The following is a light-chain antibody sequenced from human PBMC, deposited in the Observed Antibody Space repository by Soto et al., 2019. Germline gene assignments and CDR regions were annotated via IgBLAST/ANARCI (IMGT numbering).Light chain of an antibody. Sequence: DIQVTQSPPTLSASVGDRVTITCRAIRTISTWMAWYQQKPGKAPKLLVYDASTLQSGVASRFSGSGSGTEFTLIISGLQPDDSATYYCQQYTNTNNPWMFGQGTKVDIK. CDR3: QQYTNTNNPWM. V-gene: IGKV1-5*01. CDR2: DAS. CDR1: RTISTW. J-gene: IGKJ1*01.